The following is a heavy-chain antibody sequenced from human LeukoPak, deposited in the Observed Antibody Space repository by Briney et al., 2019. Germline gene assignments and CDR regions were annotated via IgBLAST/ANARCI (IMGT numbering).Heavy chain of an antibody. CDR3: ARMYSSSWYVGY. Sequence: PSETLSLTCAVYGGSFSGYYWSWIRQPPGKGLEWIGEINHSGSTNYNPSLKSRVTISVDTSKNQFPLKLSSVTAADTAVYYCARMYSSSWYVGYWGQGTLVTVSS. D-gene: IGHD6-13*01. J-gene: IGHJ4*02. CDR1: GGSFSGYY. V-gene: IGHV4-34*01. CDR2: INHSGST.